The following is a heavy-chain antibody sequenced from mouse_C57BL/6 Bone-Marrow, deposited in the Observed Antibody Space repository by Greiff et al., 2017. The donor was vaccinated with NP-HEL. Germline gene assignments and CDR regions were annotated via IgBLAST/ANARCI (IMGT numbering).Heavy chain of an antibody. CDR2: ISSGGSYT. V-gene: IGHV5-6*02. CDR1: GFTFSSYG. D-gene: IGHD1-1*01. Sequence: EVMLVESGGDLVKPGGSLKLSCAASGFTFSSYGMSWVRQTPDKRLEWVATISSGGSYTYYPDSVKGRFTISSDNAKNTLYLQMSSLKSEDTAMYYCARRGGSSLIAYWGQGTLVTVSA. CDR3: ARRGGSSLIAY. J-gene: IGHJ3*01.